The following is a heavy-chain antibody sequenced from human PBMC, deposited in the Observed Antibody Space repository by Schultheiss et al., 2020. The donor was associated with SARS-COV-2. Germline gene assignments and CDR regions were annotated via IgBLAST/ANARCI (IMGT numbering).Heavy chain of an antibody. V-gene: IGHV4-34*01. CDR3: ARGRLLGYCSSTSCYFY. CDR1: GGSLSGYY. CDR2: INHSGST. Sequence: SETLSLTCAVYGGSLSGYYWSWIRQPPGKGLEWIGKINHSGSTKYNPSLKSRVTISLDTSKNQFSLNLNSVTAADTAVYYCARGRLLGYCSSTSCYFYWGQGTLVTVSS. J-gene: IGHJ4*02. D-gene: IGHD2-2*01.